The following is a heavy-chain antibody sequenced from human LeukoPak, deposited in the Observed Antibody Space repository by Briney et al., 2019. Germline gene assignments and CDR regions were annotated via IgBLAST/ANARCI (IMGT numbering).Heavy chain of an antibody. CDR1: GYSFTTHW. CDR3: ARLEEDLTLGVAGYWFVP. D-gene: IGHD3-16*01. CDR2: IYPDDSNA. Sequence: GESLKISCKGSGYSFTTHWIGWVRQMPGKGLEWMGIIYPDDSNARYSPSSQGQVTLSADKSINTAYLQWSSLRASDTAIYYCARLEEDLTLGVAGYWFVPWGQGTLVTVSS. J-gene: IGHJ5*02. V-gene: IGHV5-51*01.